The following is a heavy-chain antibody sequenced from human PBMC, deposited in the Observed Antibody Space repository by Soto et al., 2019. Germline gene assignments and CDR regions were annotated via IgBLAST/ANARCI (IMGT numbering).Heavy chain of an antibody. V-gene: IGHV4-31*03. CDR3: ARLHCSGNSCSLGGCFKV. D-gene: IGHD2-2*01. J-gene: IGHJ3*01. CDR1: GDTISSGGFF. CDR2: IYYSGAF. Sequence: SETLSLTCTVSGDTISSGGFFWPWMRQRPGQGLEWVGYIYYSGAFYNNLSLTGRVTLSIDTSNNQFSLRLNSVTAADTALYYCARLHCSGNSCSLGGCFKVWSQGTMGTVTS.